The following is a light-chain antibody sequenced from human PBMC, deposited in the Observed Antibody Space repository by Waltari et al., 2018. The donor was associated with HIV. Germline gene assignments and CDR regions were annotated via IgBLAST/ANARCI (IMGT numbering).Light chain of an antibody. Sequence: QSALTHPASVSGSPGQSITISCTGTSSDVGGYNYVAWYQQHPGKAPKLMIYDVSKRPSGVSNRFSGSKSGNTASLTISGLQAEDEADYYCCSYAGSSTLVFGGGTKLTVL. CDR3: CSYAGSSTLV. J-gene: IGLJ2*01. CDR1: SSDVGGYNY. V-gene: IGLV2-23*02. CDR2: DVS.